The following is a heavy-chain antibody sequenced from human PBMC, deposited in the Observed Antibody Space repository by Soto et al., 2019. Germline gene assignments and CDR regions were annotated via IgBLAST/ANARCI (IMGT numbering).Heavy chain of an antibody. CDR3: ARGMVRGKGFDY. V-gene: IGHV4-34*01. Sequence: SETLSLTCAVYGGSFSGYYWSWIRQPPGKGLEWIGEINHSGSTNYNPSLKSRVTISVDTSKNQFSLKLSSVTAADTAVYYCARGMVRGKGFDYWGQGTLVTVSS. J-gene: IGHJ4*02. D-gene: IGHD3-10*01. CDR2: INHSGST. CDR1: GGSFSGYY.